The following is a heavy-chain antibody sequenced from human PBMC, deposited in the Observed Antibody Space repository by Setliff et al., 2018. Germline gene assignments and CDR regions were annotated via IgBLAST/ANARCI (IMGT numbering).Heavy chain of an antibody. D-gene: IGHD3-9*01. CDR2: ISYIGNT. CDR3: ASNILTGPYDAFDI. CDR1: GASVRSGPYY. V-gene: IGHV4-61*03. J-gene: IGHJ3*02. Sequence: SETLSLTCTVSGASVRSGPYYWSWIRQPPGKGLEWIGFISYIGNTNYNPSLKSRITISLDTSKNHFSLKLSSVTAADAAVYYCASNILTGPYDAFDIWGRGTMVTVSS.